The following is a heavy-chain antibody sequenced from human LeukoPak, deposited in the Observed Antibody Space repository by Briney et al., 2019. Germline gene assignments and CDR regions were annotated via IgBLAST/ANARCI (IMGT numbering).Heavy chain of an antibody. CDR1: GGTFSGYA. CDR2: IIPMFGRT. D-gene: IGHD3-10*01. J-gene: IGHJ1*01. Sequence: SVKVSCKASGGTFSGYAFSWVRQAPGQGLEWMGGIIPMFGRTNYAQTFQGRVTITADESTSTAYMELTSLRSDDTAVYYCARDQGLWFGELLPHGEYFQHWSQGTLVTVSS. V-gene: IGHV1-69*13. CDR3: ARDQGLWFGELLPHGEYFQH.